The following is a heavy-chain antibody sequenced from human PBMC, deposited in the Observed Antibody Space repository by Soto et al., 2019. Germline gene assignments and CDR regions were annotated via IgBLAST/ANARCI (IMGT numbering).Heavy chain of an antibody. V-gene: IGHV1-69*01. CDR3: ARSQSVFGYFYYGMDV. Sequence: QVQLVQSGAEVKKPGSSGKVSCTSSGGTFSSYAYSWVRQAPGQGLEWMGGIIPVFVTATYAQNFQGRLTNTADESTRMAYMELSSLRSEYTALYYCARSQSVFGYFYYGMDVLGQGTTVTVSS. CDR1: GGTFSSYA. J-gene: IGHJ6*02. CDR2: IIPVFVTA. D-gene: IGHD3-10*01.